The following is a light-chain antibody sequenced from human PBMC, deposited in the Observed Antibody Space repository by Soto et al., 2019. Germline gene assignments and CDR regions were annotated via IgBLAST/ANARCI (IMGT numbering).Light chain of an antibody. J-gene: IGKJ4*01. V-gene: IGKV3-20*01. Sequence: EIVLTQSPGTLSLSPGERATLSCRASQSVSSSYLAWYQQKPGQAPRLLIYGASSRATGTPDRFGGSGSGTDFTLTISRLEPEDFAVYYCQQYGSSPLTFGGGTKVEIK. CDR3: QQYGSSPLT. CDR2: GAS. CDR1: QSVSSSY.